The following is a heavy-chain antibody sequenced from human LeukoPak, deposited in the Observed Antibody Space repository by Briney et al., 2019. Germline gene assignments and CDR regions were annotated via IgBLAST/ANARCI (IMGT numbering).Heavy chain of an antibody. CDR1: GGSISSSSYY. CDR3: AREQAERAFDI. J-gene: IGHJ3*02. Sequence: ETLSLTCTVSGGSISSSSYYWGWIRQPPGKGLEWIGSIYYSGSTYYNPSLKSRVTISVDTSKNQFSLRLSSVTAADTAVYYCAREQAERAFDIWGQGTMVTVSS. D-gene: IGHD1-1*01. V-gene: IGHV4-39*07. CDR2: IYYSGST.